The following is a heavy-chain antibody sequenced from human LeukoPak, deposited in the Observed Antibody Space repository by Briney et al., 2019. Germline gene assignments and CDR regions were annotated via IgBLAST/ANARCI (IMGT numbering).Heavy chain of an antibody. V-gene: IGHV3-21*01. D-gene: IGHD2-15*01. CDR3: ARVEPDIVVVVAASGYMDV. Sequence: GGSLRLSCAASGFTFSSYSMNWVRQAPGKGLEWVSSISSSSSYIYYADSVKGRFTISRDNAKNSLYLQMNSLRAEDTAVYYCARVEPDIVVVVAASGYMDVWGKGTTVTVSS. CDR2: ISSSSSYI. CDR1: GFTFSSYS. J-gene: IGHJ6*03.